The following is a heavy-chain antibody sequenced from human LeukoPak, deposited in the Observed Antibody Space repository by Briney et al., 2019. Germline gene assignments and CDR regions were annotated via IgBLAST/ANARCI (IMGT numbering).Heavy chain of an antibody. CDR2: IRYDGSKK. Sequence: GALDLSCAASGFPLTSYGIHWARRAQGKGLGGVEFIRYDGSKKYNAGSGKGRLTISRNNSKNTLYLKMKSLRAEDTAVNSCAKEQDNILTGYYLGYGQGFYSCGEGALFTVSS. D-gene: IGHD3-9*01. J-gene: IGHJ4*02. CDR3: AKEQDNILTGYYLGYGQGFYS. CDR1: GFPLTSYG. V-gene: IGHV3-30*02.